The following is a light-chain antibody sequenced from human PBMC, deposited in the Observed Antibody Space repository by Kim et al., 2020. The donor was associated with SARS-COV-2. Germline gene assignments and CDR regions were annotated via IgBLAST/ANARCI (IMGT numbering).Light chain of an antibody. J-gene: IGKJ4*01. CDR1: QSANSN. V-gene: IGKV3-15*01. CDR3: QQYDKWPLT. Sequence: VSPGERPTLSGRASQSANSNLAWYQQKPGPAPRLLIYGASTRATDIPDRFSGSGSGTDFTLTISCLQSEDFAVYYCQQYDKWPLTFGGGTKVDIK. CDR2: GAS.